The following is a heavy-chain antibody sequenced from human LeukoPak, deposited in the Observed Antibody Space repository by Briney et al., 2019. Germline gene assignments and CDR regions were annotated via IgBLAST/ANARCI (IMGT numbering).Heavy chain of an antibody. J-gene: IGHJ3*02. CDR2: IYSGGST. D-gene: IGHD2-2*01. CDR3: ASGAMPDALDI. V-gene: IGHV3-53*01. CDR1: GFTVSSNY. Sequence: GGSLRLSCAASGFTVSSNYMSWVRQAPGKGLEWVSVIYSGGSTYYADSVKGRFTISRDNSKNTLYLQMNSLRAEDTAVYYCASGAMPDALDIWGQGTTVTVSS.